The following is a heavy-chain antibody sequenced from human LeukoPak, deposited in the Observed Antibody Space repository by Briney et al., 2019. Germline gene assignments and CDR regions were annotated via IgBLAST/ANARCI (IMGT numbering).Heavy chain of an antibody. V-gene: IGHV3-53*01. CDR2: FYSGGDT. Sequence: GGSLRLSCAVSGFTVSSNHMSWVRQAPGKGLEWVSVFYSGGDTHYADSVKGRFTISRDNSKNTLYLQMNSLRAEDTAVYYCAKDFYDSSGSRYDYWGRGTLVTVSS. D-gene: IGHD3-22*01. CDR1: GFTVSSNH. J-gene: IGHJ4*02. CDR3: AKDFYDSSGSRYDY.